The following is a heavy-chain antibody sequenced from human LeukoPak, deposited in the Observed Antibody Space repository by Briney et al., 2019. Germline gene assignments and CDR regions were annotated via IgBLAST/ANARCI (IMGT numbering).Heavy chain of an antibody. CDR2: IKEDGSEK. D-gene: IGHD3-9*01. Sequence: GGSLRFSCVVSGFTFSSHWMSWVRQAPGKGLEWVANIKEDGSEKYYVDSVKGRFTTSRDNAKKSLYLQMDSLRAEDTAVYYCATHGYSELRYFDWSTNEWGQGTLVTVSS. V-gene: IGHV3-7*01. CDR1: GFTFSSHW. J-gene: IGHJ4*02. CDR3: ATHGYSELRYFDWSTNE.